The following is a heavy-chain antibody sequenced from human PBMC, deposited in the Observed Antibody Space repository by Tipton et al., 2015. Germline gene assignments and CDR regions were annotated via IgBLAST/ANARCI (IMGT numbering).Heavy chain of an antibody. CDR1: GGSIRSGSHY. D-gene: IGHD5-12*01. V-gene: IGHV4-61*01. CDR3: ARVPDSGFDAFDI. CDR2: ISYSGST. Sequence: TLSLTCTVSGGSIRSGSHYWDWIRQSPGRGLEWIGYISYSGSTHYNPSLKRRVTISIDTSKTQLSLSLTSVTAADTAVYYCARVPDSGFDAFDIWGQGTMVTVSS. J-gene: IGHJ3*02.